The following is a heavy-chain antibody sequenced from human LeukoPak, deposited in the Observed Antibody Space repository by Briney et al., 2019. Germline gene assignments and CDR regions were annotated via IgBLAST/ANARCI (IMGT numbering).Heavy chain of an antibody. CDR3: ATETMYSSGWYRFDY. V-gene: IGHV1-24*01. Sequence: ASVKVSCKASGGTFSSYTISWVRQAPGQGLEWMGGFDPEDGETIYAQKFQGRVTMTEDTSTDTAYMELSSLRSEDTAVYYCATETMYSSGWYRFDYWGQGTLVTVSS. CDR2: FDPEDGET. D-gene: IGHD6-19*01. CDR1: GGTFSSYT. J-gene: IGHJ4*02.